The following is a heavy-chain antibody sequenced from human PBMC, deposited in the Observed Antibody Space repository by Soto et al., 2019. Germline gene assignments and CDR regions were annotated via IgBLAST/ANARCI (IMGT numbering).Heavy chain of an antibody. Sequence: GASVKVSCKASGGTISSYAISWVRQAPGQGLEWMGGIIPIFGTANYAQKFQGRVTITADESTSTAYMELSSLRSEDTAVYYCARGISSSDVRYYYYGMDVWGQGTTVTVSS. J-gene: IGHJ6*02. CDR3: ARGISSSDVRYYYYGMDV. CDR1: GGTISSYA. V-gene: IGHV1-69*13. D-gene: IGHD6-6*01. CDR2: IIPIFGTA.